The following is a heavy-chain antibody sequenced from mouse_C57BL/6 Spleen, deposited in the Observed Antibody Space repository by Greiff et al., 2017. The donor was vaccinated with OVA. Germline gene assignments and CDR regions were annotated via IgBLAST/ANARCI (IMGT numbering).Heavy chain of an antibody. J-gene: IGHJ2*01. CDR3: AREDYGSSSYFDY. Sequence: QLQQSGAELVKPGASVKISCKASGYAFSSYWMNWVKQRPGKGLEWIGQIYPGDGDTNYNGKFKGKATLTADKSSSTAYMQLSSLTSEDSAVYFCAREDYGSSSYFDYWGQGTTLTVSS. D-gene: IGHD1-1*01. CDR2: IYPGDGDT. V-gene: IGHV1-80*01. CDR1: GYAFSSYW.